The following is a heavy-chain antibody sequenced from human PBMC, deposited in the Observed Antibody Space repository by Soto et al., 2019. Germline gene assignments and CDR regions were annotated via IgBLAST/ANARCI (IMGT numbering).Heavy chain of an antibody. J-gene: IGHJ6*02. V-gene: IGHV4-39*01. CDR2: IYYSGST. CDR3: ARHSTVTTPYYYYGMDV. Sequence: SETLSLTCTVSGGSISSSSYYWGWIRHPPGKGLEWIGSIYYSGSTYYNPSLKSRVTISVDTSKNQFSLKLSSVTAADTAVYYCARHSTVTTPYYYYGMDVWGQGTTVTVSS. CDR1: GGSISSSSYY. D-gene: IGHD4-17*01.